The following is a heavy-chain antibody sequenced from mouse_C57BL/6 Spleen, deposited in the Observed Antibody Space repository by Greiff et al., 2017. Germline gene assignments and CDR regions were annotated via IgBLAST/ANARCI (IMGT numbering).Heavy chain of an antibody. D-gene: IGHD1-1*01. CDR1: GYAFSSSW. CDR3: APRDYGSSYFDY. CDR2: IYPGDGDT. V-gene: IGHV1-82*01. J-gene: IGHJ2*01. Sequence: VQLKESGPELVKPGASVKISCKASGYAFSSSWMNWVKQRPGKGLEWIGRIYPGDGDTNYNGKFKGKATLTADKSSSTAYMQLSSLTSEDSAVYFCAPRDYGSSYFDYWGQGTTLTVSS.